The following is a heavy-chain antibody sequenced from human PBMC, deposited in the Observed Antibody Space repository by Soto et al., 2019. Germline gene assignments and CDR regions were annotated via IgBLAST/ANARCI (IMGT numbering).Heavy chain of an antibody. CDR1: GFTFSSYG. V-gene: IGHV3-33*01. D-gene: IGHD3-16*01. CDR3: ARDLYDYVAGYYFDY. CDR2: IWYDGSNK. Sequence: PGGSLRLSCAASGFTFSSYGMHWVRQAPGKGLEWVAVIWYDGSNKYYADSVKGRFTISRDNSKNTLYLQMNSLRAEDTAVYYCARDLYDYVAGYYFDYWGQGTLVTVSS. J-gene: IGHJ4*02.